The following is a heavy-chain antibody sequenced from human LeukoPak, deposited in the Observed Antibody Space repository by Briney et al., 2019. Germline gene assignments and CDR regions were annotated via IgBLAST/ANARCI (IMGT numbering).Heavy chain of an antibody. D-gene: IGHD6-13*01. CDR3: VKNSGWYCLDY. CDR1: GFSFSNYW. J-gene: IGHJ4*02. V-gene: IGHV3-7*03. CDR2: INGDGSHS. Sequence: PGGSLRLSCAASGFSFSNYWMTWVRQAPGKGRERVADINGDGSHSYCVDSVKGRFTLSRDNAKNSLFLQMNSLRAEDTAVYYCVKNSGWYCLDYWGQGTLVTVSS.